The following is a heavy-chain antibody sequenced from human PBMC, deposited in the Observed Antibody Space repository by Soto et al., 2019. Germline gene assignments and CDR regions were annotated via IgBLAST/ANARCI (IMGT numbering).Heavy chain of an antibody. CDR2: IYYSGST. D-gene: IGHD3-9*01. J-gene: IGHJ6*02. CDR3: ARGNGAGRYFDLSSVYGMDV. Sequence: QVQLQESGPGLVKLSETLSLTCTVSGGSISSYYWSWIRQPPGKGLEWIGYIYYSGSTNYNPSLKGRVTISVDTSKNQFSLKLSSVTAADTAVYYCARGNGAGRYFDLSSVYGMDVWGQGTTVTVSS. V-gene: IGHV4-59*01. CDR1: GGSISSYY.